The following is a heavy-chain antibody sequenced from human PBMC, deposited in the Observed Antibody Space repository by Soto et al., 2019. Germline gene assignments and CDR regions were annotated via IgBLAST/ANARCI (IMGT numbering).Heavy chain of an antibody. D-gene: IGHD3-16*01. Sequence: QVQLVESGGGVVQPGTSLRVSCVGSGFTFRSYFIHWVRQATGKGLEWVALTSYAGSDKYYGVSVRGRFTISRDNSRNTVDLQMDSLRLEVTALYYCARWGTTGGLDVWGQGTLVSVSS. CDR1: GFTFRSYF. V-gene: IGHV3-30*19. CDR2: TSYAGSDK. J-gene: IGHJ1*01. CDR3: ARWGTTGGLDV.